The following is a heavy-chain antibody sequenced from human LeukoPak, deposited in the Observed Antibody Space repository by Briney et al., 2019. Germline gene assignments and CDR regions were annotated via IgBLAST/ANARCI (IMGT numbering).Heavy chain of an antibody. CDR1: GYTFTSYA. J-gene: IGHJ4*02. CDR2: INADNGNT. D-gene: IGHD5-18*01. CDR3: ARTTAMVTIFDY. V-gene: IGHV1-3*01. Sequence: ASVKVSCKTSGYTFTSYAMHWVRQAPGQRLERMGWINADNGNTKYSQKFQGRVTITRDTSASTAYMELSSLRSEDTAVYYCARTTAMVTIFDYWGQGTLVTVSS.